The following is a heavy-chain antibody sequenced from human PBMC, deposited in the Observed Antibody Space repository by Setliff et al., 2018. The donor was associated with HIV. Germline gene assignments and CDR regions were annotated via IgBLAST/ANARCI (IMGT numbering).Heavy chain of an antibody. CDR3: AREITAAGGLNYYYYMDV. D-gene: IGHD6-13*01. CDR1: GYTFNGYY. CDR2: INPDSGGT. Sequence: ASVKVSCKASGYTFNGYYMNWVRQAPGQGLEWMGQINPDSGGTNYAQKFQGRVTMTRDTSISTAYMELNRLRSDDTAVYYCAREITAAGGLNYYYYMDVRGKGTTVTVSS. V-gene: IGHV1-2*06. J-gene: IGHJ6*03.